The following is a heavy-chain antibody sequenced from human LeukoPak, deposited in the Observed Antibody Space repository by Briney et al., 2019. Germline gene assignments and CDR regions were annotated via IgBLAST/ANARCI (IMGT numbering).Heavy chain of an antibody. CDR3: ARGRVVFGVVYRFDP. J-gene: IGHJ5*02. CDR1: GGSFSGYY. V-gene: IGHV4-34*01. Sequence: SETLSLTCAVYGGSFSGYYWSWIRQPPGKGLEWIGEINRSGSTNYNPSLKSRVTISVDTSKNQFSLKLSSVTAADTAVYYCARGRVVFGVVYRFDPWGQGTLVTVSS. D-gene: IGHD3-3*01. CDR2: INRSGST.